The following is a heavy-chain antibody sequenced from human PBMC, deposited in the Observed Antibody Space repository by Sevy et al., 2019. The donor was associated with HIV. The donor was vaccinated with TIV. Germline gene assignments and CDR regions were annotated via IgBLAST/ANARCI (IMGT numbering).Heavy chain of an antibody. CDR3: ARGDAVGAAFDY. Sequence: SETLSLTCTVSGGSISSYYWSWIRQPPGKGLEWIGYIYYSGSTNYNPSLKSRVTISVDTSKNQFSLKPSSVTAADTALYYCARGDAVGAAFDYWGQGTLVTVSS. CDR1: GGSISSYY. J-gene: IGHJ4*02. D-gene: IGHD1-26*01. V-gene: IGHV4-59*01. CDR2: IYYSGST.